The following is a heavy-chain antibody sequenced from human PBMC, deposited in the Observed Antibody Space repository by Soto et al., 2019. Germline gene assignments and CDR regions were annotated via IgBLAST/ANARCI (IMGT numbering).Heavy chain of an antibody. D-gene: IGHD6-19*01. CDR2: IHYSGST. J-gene: IGHJ4*02. V-gene: IGHV4-61*05. CDR1: GGSISSNIYY. CDR3: ARGAVAAQRGFDY. Sequence: PSETLSLTCTVSGGSISSNIYYWGWIRRPPGKGLEWIGYIHYSGSTNYDPSLQSRVTISVDTSKNQFSLKLSSVTAADTAVYYCARGAVAAQRGFDYRGQGTLVTVSS.